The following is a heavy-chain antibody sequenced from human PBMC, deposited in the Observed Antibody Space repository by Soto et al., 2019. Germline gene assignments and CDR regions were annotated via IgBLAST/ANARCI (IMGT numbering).Heavy chain of an antibody. D-gene: IGHD4-17*01. V-gene: IGHV4-31*03. CDR1: GGSISSGGYY. CDR2: IYYSGST. CDR3: ARDLRYGDFESYGMDV. Sequence: SETLSLTCTVSGGSISSGGYYWSWIRQHPGKGLEWIGYIYYSGSTYYNPSLKSRVTISADTSKNQFSLKLGSVTAADTAVYYCARDLRYGDFESYGMDVWGQGTTVT. J-gene: IGHJ6*02.